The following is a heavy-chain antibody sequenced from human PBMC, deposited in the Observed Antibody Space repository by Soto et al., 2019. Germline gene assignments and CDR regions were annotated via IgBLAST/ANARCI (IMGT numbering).Heavy chain of an antibody. CDR3: VNILMQHDFEGG. J-gene: IGHJ4*02. CDR1: GFTFTVYA. Sequence: EVQMVASGGDLVQPGSSLRLSCLASGFTFTVYAFHWVRQAPGKGLEFVAAISSDGTKTYYAESVKGRFTISRDTSKNILFLQMNRLRAEDTAVYYCVNILMQHDFEGGWGQGTLVTVSS. V-gene: IGHV3-64D*08. D-gene: IGHD3-3*01. CDR2: ISSDGTKT.